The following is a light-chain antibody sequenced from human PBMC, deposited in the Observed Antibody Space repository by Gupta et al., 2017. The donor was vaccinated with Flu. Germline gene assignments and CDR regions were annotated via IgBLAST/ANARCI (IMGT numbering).Light chain of an antibody. CDR1: SPNIGRHS. J-gene: IGLJ3*02. Sequence: QSVLTKQPSTFGTHGQRVTISCSGSSPNIGRHSVSWYQQVPGTVPKLLIHTNIQRPSGVPDRFSGSKSGTSASLAISRLQSEGDGDYYCAAWDDSQNAWVFGGRTKLTVL. V-gene: IGLV1-44*01. CDR2: TNI. CDR3: AAWDDSQNAWV.